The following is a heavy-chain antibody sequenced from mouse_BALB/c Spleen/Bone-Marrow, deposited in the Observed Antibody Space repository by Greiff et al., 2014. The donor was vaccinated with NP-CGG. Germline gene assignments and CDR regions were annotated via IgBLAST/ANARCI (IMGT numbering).Heavy chain of an antibody. CDR3: TRGRTWDFDY. Sequence: VQLVESGAELVKPGTSVKLSCKASGYTFTTYYMYWVKQRPGQGLEWIGEINPNNGGTNFKEKFKSKATLTVDKSSSTAYMQLSSLTSEDSAVCYCTRGRTWDFDYWGQGTTLTVSS. D-gene: IGHD4-1*01. V-gene: IGHV1S81*02. CDR1: GYTFTTYY. J-gene: IGHJ2*01. CDR2: INPNNGGT.